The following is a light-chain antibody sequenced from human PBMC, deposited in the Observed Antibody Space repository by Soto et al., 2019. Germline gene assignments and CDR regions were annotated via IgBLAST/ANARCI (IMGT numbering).Light chain of an antibody. CDR3: QHLKTYPQT. V-gene: IGKV1-9*01. CDR2: TAS. CDR1: QAINNY. J-gene: IGKJ1*01. Sequence: DFQLTQSPSFLSASIGARVTITCRASQAINNYLAWYQQKPGKAPKLLIYTASTLQSGIPSRFSGSGSGTEFTLTISSLQPEDFATYYCQHLKTYPQTFGQGTKVDIK.